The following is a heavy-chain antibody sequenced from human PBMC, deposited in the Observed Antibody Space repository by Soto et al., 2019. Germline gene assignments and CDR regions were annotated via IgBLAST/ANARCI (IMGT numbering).Heavy chain of an antibody. V-gene: IGHV3-21*01. CDR1: GFPFDNYA. CDR3: AREYTAWPLAYGLDV. Sequence: GGSLRLSCEASGFPFDNYAMSWVRQAPGKGLEWVSAISGGSPKEFYAESVKGRFTISRDNAKNSVSLQMNSLRAEDTAVYYCAREYTAWPLAYGLDVWGQGTTVTVS. J-gene: IGHJ6*02. D-gene: IGHD2-2*02. CDR2: ISGGSPKE.